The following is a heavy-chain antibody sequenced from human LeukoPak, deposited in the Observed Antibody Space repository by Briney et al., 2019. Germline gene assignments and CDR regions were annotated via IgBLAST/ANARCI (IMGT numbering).Heavy chain of an antibody. Sequence: GGSLRLSCAASGFTFSSYSMNWVRQAPGKGLEWISYISSSSRTIYYADSVKGRFAISRDNAKNSLFLQMNSLRAEDTAVYYCARSNYYDSSGYPSFDNWGQGTLVTVSS. CDR1: GFTFSSYS. J-gene: IGHJ4*02. CDR2: ISSSSRTI. V-gene: IGHV3-48*04. D-gene: IGHD3-22*01. CDR3: ARSNYYDSSGYPSFDN.